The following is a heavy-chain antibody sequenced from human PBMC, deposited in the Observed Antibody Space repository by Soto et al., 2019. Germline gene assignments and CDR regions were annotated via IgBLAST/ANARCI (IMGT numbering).Heavy chain of an antibody. D-gene: IGHD3-22*01. J-gene: IGHJ4*02. CDR1: GGSFSGYY. CDR3: ARQGGYYQYYFDY. V-gene: IGHV4-34*01. Sequence: QVQLQQWGAGLLKPSETLSLTCAVYGGSFSGYYWSWIRQPPGKGLEWIGEINHSGSTNYNPSLKSRVTISVDTSKNKFSLKLSSVTAADTAVYYCARQGGYYQYYFDYWGQGTLVTVSS. CDR2: INHSGST.